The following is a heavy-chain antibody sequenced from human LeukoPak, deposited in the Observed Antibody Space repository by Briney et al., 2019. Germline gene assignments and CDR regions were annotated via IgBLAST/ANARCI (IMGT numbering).Heavy chain of an antibody. V-gene: IGHV4-59*05. D-gene: IGHD6-13*01. CDR2: IYYSGST. CDR1: GGSISSYY. CDR3: ASDIAAAGTGLY. J-gene: IGHJ4*02. Sequence: SETLSLTCTVSGGSISSYYWSWIRQPPGKGLEWIGSIYYSGSTYYNPSLKSRVTISVDTSKNQFSLKLSSVTAADTAVYYCASDIAAAGTGLYWGQGTLVTVSS.